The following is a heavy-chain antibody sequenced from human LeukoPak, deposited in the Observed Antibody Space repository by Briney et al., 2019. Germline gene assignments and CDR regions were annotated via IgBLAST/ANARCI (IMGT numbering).Heavy chain of an antibody. CDR2: INSDGSST. CDR1: GFTFSSYW. CDR3: ARGPVSRSNLEY. J-gene: IGHJ4*02. V-gene: IGHV3-74*01. D-gene: IGHD5/OR15-5a*01. Sequence: GGSLRLSCAASGFTFSSYWMHWVRQAPGKGLVWLSQINSDGSSTTYADSVKGRFTISRDNAKNTLYLQMNSLSAEDTAVYYCARGPVSRSNLEYWGQGTLVTVSS.